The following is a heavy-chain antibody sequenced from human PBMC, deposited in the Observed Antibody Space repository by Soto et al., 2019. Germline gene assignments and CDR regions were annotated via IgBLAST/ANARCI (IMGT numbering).Heavy chain of an antibody. Sequence: EVQLVESGGGLVQPGGSLRLSCAASGFTFSSYWMSWVRQAPEKGLEWVANIKQDGNDLYFVDSVKGRFTISRDNAKNSLYMHMSSLRADATGVHYCARTIFGVVTRSSHMDVWGKGTTVTVSS. D-gene: IGHD3-3*02. V-gene: IGHV3-7*01. CDR3: ARTIFGVVTRSSHMDV. CDR2: IKQDGNDL. CDR1: GFTFSSYW. J-gene: IGHJ6*03.